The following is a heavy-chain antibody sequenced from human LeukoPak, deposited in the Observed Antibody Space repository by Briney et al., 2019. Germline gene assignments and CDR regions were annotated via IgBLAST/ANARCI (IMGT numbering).Heavy chain of an antibody. Sequence: GASVKVSCKASGYTFTSYYMHWVRQAPGQGLEWMGIINPSGGSTSYAQKFQGRVTMTRDTSTSTVYMELSSLRSEDTAVYYCARGSPTMIVVVTHGWFDPWGQGTLVTV. D-gene: IGHD3-22*01. CDR3: ARGSPTMIVVVTHGWFDP. J-gene: IGHJ5*02. CDR2: INPSGGST. V-gene: IGHV1-46*01. CDR1: GYTFTSYY.